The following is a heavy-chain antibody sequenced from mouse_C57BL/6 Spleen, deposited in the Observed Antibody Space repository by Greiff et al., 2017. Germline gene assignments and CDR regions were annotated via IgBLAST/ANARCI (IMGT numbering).Heavy chain of an antibody. V-gene: IGHV1-61*01. J-gene: IGHJ4*01. D-gene: IGHD1-1*01. CDR2: IYPSDSET. Sequence: QVQLQQPGAELVRPGSSVKLSCKASGYTFTSYWMDWVKQRPGQGLEWIGNIYPSDSETHYNQKFKDKATLTVDKSSSTAYMQLSSLTSEDSAVYYCARGTGRSAMDYWGQGTSVTVSS. CDR1: GYTFTSYW. CDR3: ARGTGRSAMDY.